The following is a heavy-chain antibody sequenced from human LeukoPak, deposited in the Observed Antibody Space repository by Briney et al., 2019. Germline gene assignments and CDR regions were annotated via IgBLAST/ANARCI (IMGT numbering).Heavy chain of an antibody. CDR2: ISGSGGST. D-gene: IGHD3-3*01. Sequence: GGSLRLSCAASGFTFSSYAMSWVRQAPGKGLEWVSAISGSGGSTYYADSVEGRFTISRDNSKNTLYLQMNSLRAEDTAVYYCANLGQITIFGVVDDYYMDVWGKGTTVTVSS. CDR1: GFTFSSYA. V-gene: IGHV3-23*01. J-gene: IGHJ6*03. CDR3: ANLGQITIFGVVDDYYMDV.